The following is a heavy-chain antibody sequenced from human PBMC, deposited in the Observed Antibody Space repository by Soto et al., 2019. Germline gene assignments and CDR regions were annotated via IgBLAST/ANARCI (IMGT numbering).Heavy chain of an antibody. CDR2: ISGSGGST. D-gene: IGHD6-13*01. Sequence: GGSLRLCCAASGFTFSSYAMSWVRQAPGKGLEWVSVISGSGGSTYYADSVKGRFTISRGNSKNTLYLQMNSLRAEDTAVYYCAKRAAGTSFDYWGQGTLVTVSS. V-gene: IGHV3-23*01. J-gene: IGHJ4*02. CDR1: GFTFSSYA. CDR3: AKRAAGTSFDY.